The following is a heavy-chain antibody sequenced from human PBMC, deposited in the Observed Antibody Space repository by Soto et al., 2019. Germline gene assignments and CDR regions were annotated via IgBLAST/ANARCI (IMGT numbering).Heavy chain of an antibody. J-gene: IGHJ6*02. D-gene: IGHD5-12*01. Sequence: QVQLVESGGGVVQPGRSLRLSCAASGFTFSSYGMHWVRQAPGKGLEWVAVIWYDGSNKYYADSVKGRFTISRDNSKNTLYLQMNSLRAEDTAVYYCARDTDFVAIVATFDMDVWGQGTTVTVSS. V-gene: IGHV3-33*01. CDR3: ARDTDFVAIVATFDMDV. CDR2: IWYDGSNK. CDR1: GFTFSSYG.